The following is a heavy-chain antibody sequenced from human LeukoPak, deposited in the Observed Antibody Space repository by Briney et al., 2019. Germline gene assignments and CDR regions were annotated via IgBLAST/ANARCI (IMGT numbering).Heavy chain of an antibody. V-gene: IGHV4-34*01. J-gene: IGHJ4*02. CDR2: INHSGST. CDR3: ARDRRGGSGSYSPLGY. D-gene: IGHD3-10*01. Sequence: PSETLSLTCAVYGGPFSGYYWSWIRQPPGKGLEWIGEINHSGSTNYNPSLKSRVTISVDTSKNQSSLKLSSVTAADTAVYYCARDRRGGSGSYSPLGYWGQGTLVTVSS. CDR1: GGPFSGYY.